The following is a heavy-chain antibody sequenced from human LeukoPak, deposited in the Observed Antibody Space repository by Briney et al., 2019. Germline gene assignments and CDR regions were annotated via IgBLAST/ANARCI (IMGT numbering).Heavy chain of an antibody. CDR3: ARDLGASYYNAMDV. J-gene: IGHJ6*02. CDR2: ISDDDGRNK. CDR1: GFTFRYYL. V-gene: IGHV3-30*04. Sequence: QSGGSLRLSCAASGFTFRYYLIHWVRQTPGKELEWVAGISDDDGRNKYHADSVKGRFTISRDNSRNTLYLQMNSLRAEDTAVYYCARDLGASYYNAMDVWGPGTTVTVSS.